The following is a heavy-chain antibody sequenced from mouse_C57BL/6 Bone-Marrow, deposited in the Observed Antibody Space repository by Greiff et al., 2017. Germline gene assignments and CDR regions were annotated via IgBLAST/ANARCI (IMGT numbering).Heavy chain of an antibody. J-gene: IGHJ3*01. CDR1: GFNIKDYY. CDR2: IDPEDGDT. D-gene: IGHD1-1*01. V-gene: IGHV14-1*01. Sequence: EVQLQQSGAELVRPGASVKLSCTASGFNIKDYYMHWVKQRPEQGLEWIGRIDPEDGDTEYAPKFQGKATMTADTSSNTAYLQLSSLTSEDTADYYYSRGLLAWLSYGGQGTLVTVSA. CDR3: SRGLLAWLSY.